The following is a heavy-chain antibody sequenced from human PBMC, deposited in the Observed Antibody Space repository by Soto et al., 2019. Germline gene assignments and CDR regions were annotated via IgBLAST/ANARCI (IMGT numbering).Heavy chain of an antibody. J-gene: IGHJ3*02. CDR3: AKLQTADFWSGYYTDDAFDI. CDR2: IGTVGDT. Sequence: EVQLVESGGGLVQPGGSLRLFCAGSGFTFSSYDMHWVRQATGKGLEWVSTIGTVGDTYYADSVKGRFTISRESGKNSLYLQINSLRAEDTAVYYCAKLQTADFWSGYYTDDAFDIWGQGTMVTVSS. CDR1: GFTFSSYD. D-gene: IGHD3-3*01. V-gene: IGHV3-13*01.